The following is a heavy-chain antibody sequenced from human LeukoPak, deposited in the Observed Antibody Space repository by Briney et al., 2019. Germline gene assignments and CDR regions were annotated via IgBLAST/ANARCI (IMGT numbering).Heavy chain of an antibody. V-gene: IGHV1-24*01. Sequence: ASVKVSCKVSGYTLTELSMHWVRQAPGKGLEWMGGFDPEDGETIYAQKFQGRVTMTEDTSTDTAYMELSSLRSEDTAVYYCATALPLYGDYTPFDYWGQGTLVTVSS. D-gene: IGHD4-17*01. CDR2: FDPEDGET. CDR3: ATALPLYGDYTPFDY. J-gene: IGHJ4*02. CDR1: GYTLTELS.